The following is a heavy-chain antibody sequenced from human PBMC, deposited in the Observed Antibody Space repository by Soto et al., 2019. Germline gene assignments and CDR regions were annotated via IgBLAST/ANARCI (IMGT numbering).Heavy chain of an antibody. V-gene: IGHV3-30*18. CDR2: ISYDGSNK. CDR3: AKELYGANGY. Sequence: QVQLVESGGGVVQPGRSLRLSCAASGFTFSSYGMHWVRQAPGKGLEWVAVISYDGSNKYYADSVKGRFTISRDNSKNPLYLQMNSLRAEDTAVYYCAKELYGANGYWGQGTLVTVSS. J-gene: IGHJ4*02. CDR1: GFTFSSYG. D-gene: IGHD4-17*01.